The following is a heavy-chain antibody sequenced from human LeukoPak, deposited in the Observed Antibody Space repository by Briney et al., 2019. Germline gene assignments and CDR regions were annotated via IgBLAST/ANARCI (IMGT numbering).Heavy chain of an antibody. J-gene: IGHJ4*02. Sequence: GGSLRLSCAASGFTFSSYEMNWVRQAPGKGLEWVSYISSGGGTIYYADSLKGRFTISRDNAKNSLYLQMNSLRAEDTAVYYCATWTLTGNFDYWGQGTLVTVSS. CDR3: ATWTLTGNFDY. V-gene: IGHV3-48*03. D-gene: IGHD1-20*01. CDR2: ISSGGGTI. CDR1: GFTFSSYE.